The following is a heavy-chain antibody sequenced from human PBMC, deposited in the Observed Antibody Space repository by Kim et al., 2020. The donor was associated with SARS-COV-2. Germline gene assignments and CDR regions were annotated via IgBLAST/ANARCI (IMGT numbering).Heavy chain of an antibody. V-gene: IGHV4-34*01. D-gene: IGHD3-3*01. Sequence: SETLSLTCAVYGGSFSGYYWSWIRQPPGKGLEWIGEINHSGSTNYNPSLKSRVTISVDTSKNQFSLKLSSVTAADTAVYYCARGRPVYDFWSGNYYYYMDVWGKGTTVTVS. CDR2: INHSGST. J-gene: IGHJ6*03. CDR1: GGSFSGYY. CDR3: ARGRPVYDFWSGNYYYYMDV.